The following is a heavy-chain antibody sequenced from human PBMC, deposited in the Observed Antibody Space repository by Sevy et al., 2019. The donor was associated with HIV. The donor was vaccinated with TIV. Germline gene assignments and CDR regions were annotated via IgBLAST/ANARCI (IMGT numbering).Heavy chain of an antibody. CDR3: ARRYFDL. V-gene: IGHV3-7*01. CDR2: IRQDGNEL. Sequence: GGSLRLSCKASGFTFSSFWMQWVRQAPGKGLEWVANIRQDGNELYYVDSVKGRFTISRDNAKNVLYLQMDGLRVEDTAVYHCARRYFDLWGQGTLVTVSS. CDR1: GFTFSSFW. J-gene: IGHJ4*02.